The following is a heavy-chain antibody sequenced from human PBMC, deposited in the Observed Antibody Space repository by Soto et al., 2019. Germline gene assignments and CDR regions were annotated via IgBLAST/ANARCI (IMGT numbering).Heavy chain of an antibody. Sequence: QVQLVQSGAEVKKPGASVKVSCKASGYTFTSYYMHWVRQAPGQGLEWMGIINPSGGSTSYAQKFQGRVTMTRDTSTSTVYMELSSLRSEDTAVYYCARDRDLDHERMIVVPMRYYGMDVWGQGTTVTVSS. V-gene: IGHV1-46*01. D-gene: IGHD3-22*01. J-gene: IGHJ6*02. CDR1: GYTFTSYY. CDR2: INPSGGST. CDR3: ARDRDLDHERMIVVPMRYYGMDV.